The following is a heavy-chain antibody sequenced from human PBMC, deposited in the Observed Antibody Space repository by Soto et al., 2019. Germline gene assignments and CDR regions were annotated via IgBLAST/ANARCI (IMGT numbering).Heavy chain of an antibody. J-gene: IGHJ4*02. D-gene: IGHD6-19*01. CDR3: VSSSSGWDSDY. Sequence: QVPQVESGGGVVQPGSSLRLSCAASGFTFSIYGMHWVRQAPGKGLEWVAMIWYDGSSKYYADSVQGRFTISRDNSKNTLYLQMNSLRAEDTAVYYCVSSSSGWDSDYWGQGTQVTVSS. CDR2: IWYDGSSK. V-gene: IGHV3-33*01. CDR1: GFTFSIYG.